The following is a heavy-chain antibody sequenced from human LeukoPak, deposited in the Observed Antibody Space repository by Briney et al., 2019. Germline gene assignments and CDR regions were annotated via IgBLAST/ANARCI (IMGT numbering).Heavy chain of an antibody. CDR3: AKDKGKTGTGTIDS. Sequence: PGGSLRLSCAASGFSFNDYAMHWVRQAPGQGLEWVSGITWNSNGIAYADSVKGRFTISRDNAKNSLYVQIDSLRPEDTAFYYCAKDKGKTGTGTIDSWGQGTLVTVSS. J-gene: IGHJ4*02. CDR2: ITWNSNGI. V-gene: IGHV3-9*01. CDR1: GFSFNDYA. D-gene: IGHD1-1*01.